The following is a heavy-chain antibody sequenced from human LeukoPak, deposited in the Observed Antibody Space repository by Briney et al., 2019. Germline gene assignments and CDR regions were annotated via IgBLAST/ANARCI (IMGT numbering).Heavy chain of an antibody. CDR1: GGSISSYY. CDR2: IYTSGST. J-gene: IGHJ6*04. CDR3: ARDLSMVVTGYMDV. V-gene: IGHV4-4*07. Sequence: KPSETLSLTCTVSGGSISSYYWSWIRQPAGKGLEWIGRIYTSGSTNYNPSLKNRVTMAADTSKNQFSLKLSSVPAAGTAVYYCARDLSMVVTGYMDVWGKGTTVTVSS. D-gene: IGHD4-23*01.